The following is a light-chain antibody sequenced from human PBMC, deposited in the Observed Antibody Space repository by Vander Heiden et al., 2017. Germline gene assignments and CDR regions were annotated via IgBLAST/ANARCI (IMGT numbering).Light chain of an antibody. CDR3: QVWDSSTDHWV. CDR1: NIGSKS. Sequence: SYVLNQPHSVSVAPGQTARITCGGDNIGSKSVHWYQQRAGQAPVLVVYDDSDRPSGIPERFSGFSSGNTATLIIRRVEAGDEAYYYCQVWDSSTDHWVFGGGTKLTVL. CDR2: DDS. V-gene: IGLV3-21*02. J-gene: IGLJ3*02.